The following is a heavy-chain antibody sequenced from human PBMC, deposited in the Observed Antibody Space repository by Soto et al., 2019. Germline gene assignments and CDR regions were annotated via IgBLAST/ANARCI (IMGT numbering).Heavy chain of an antibody. D-gene: IGHD2-15*01. CDR3: ARDRPALLLTYYGMDV. CDR1: GGTFSSYA. J-gene: IGHJ6*02. Sequence: QVQLVQSGAEVKKPGSSVKVSCKASGGTFSSYAISWVRQAPGQGPEWMGGIIPIFGTANYAQKFQGRVTITADESTSTAYMELSSLRSEDTAVYYCARDRPALLLTYYGMDVWGQGTTVTVSS. CDR2: IIPIFGTA. V-gene: IGHV1-69*01.